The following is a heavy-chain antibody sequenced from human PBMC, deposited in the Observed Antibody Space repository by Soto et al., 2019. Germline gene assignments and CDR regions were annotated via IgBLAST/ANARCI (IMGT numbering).Heavy chain of an antibody. Sequence: QVQLEQSGAEVKKPGSSVKVSCKASGGTFRNSAFSWVRQAPGQGLEWMGGIMPIFRTPDYGQKFQGRVTITADESTSTTYMELSGLRSDDTAVYYCARDNDRPQLGGNYYYILDVWGHGTAVTVSS. V-gene: IGHV1-69*12. J-gene: IGHJ6*02. CDR2: IMPIFRTP. D-gene: IGHD1-1*01. CDR3: ARDNDRPQLGGNYYYILDV. CDR1: GGTFRNSA.